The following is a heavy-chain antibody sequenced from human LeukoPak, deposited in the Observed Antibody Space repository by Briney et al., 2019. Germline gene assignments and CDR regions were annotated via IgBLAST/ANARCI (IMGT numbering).Heavy chain of an antibody. D-gene: IGHD3-16*02. CDR3: ARAFQSLGGLSLPDY. Sequence: ASVTVSCKASGYSFTNYAMNWVRQAPGQGLEWMGWIHPSTGNPTYAQGFTGRFVFSLDTSVSTTYLQISSLKAEDTAVYFCARAFQSLGGLSLPDYWGQGTLLTVSS. J-gene: IGHJ4*02. V-gene: IGHV7-4-1*02. CDR1: GYSFTNYA. CDR2: IHPSTGNP.